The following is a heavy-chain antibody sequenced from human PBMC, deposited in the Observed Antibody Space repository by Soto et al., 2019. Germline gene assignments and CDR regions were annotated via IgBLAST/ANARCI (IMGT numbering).Heavy chain of an antibody. CDR1: GYTFTSHA. V-gene: IGHV1-3*01. D-gene: IGHD5-18*01. Sequence: QVQLVQSGAEVKKPGASVKVSCKASGYTFTSHAIHWVRQAPGQRLEWMGWINAGNGNTKYSQKFQDRVTITGDTTASTDYMELSSLRSEDTAVYYCARDTSMVTDFWGQGTLVTVSS. J-gene: IGHJ4*02. CDR3: ARDTSMVTDF. CDR2: INAGNGNT.